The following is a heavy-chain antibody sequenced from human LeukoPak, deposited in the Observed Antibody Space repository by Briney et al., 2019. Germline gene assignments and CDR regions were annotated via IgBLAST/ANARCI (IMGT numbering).Heavy chain of an antibody. V-gene: IGHV3-21*01. Sequence: NAGGSLRLSCAASGFTFSSYSMNWVRQAPGKGLEWVSSISSSSSYIYYADSVKGRFTISRDNAKNSLYLQMNSLRAEDTAVYYCARDREWELAFLDAFDIWGQGTMVTVSS. CDR1: GFTFSSYS. CDR3: ARDREWELAFLDAFDI. CDR2: ISSSSSYI. J-gene: IGHJ3*02. D-gene: IGHD1-26*01.